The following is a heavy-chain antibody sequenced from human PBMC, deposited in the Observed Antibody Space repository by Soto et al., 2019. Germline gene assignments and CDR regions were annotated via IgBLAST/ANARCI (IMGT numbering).Heavy chain of an antibody. J-gene: IGHJ5*02. CDR2: INPKTGDT. V-gene: IGHV1-2*02. D-gene: IGHD1-1*01. CDR1: GYTFTDFY. CDR3: ATGTNGTTGWYHL. Sequence: QEQLVQSGTKVKKPEASVTVSCKSSGYTFTDFYLHWLRQAPGQGLEWVGWINPKTGDTKSSQKFQGRVTTSRDTSVSMAYIDLTSLTSHDTVMYYCATGTNGTTGWYHLWGQGTLVTVSS.